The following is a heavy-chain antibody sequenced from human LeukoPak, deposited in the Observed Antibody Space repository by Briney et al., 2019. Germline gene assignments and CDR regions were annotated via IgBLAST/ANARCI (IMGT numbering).Heavy chain of an antibody. J-gene: IGHJ6*03. Sequence: SETLSLTCAVSGGSISSSNWWSWVRQPPVKGLEWIGEIYHSGSTNYNPSLKIRVTISVDTSNNQFSLNLSSVTAADTDVYYCARLMTTVNTSLTLHKADFGYYYYYYMEVWGKGTTVTISS. CDR1: GGSISSSNW. D-gene: IGHD4-17*01. V-gene: IGHV4-4*02. CDR3: ARLMTTVNTSLTLHKADFGYYYYYYMEV. CDR2: IYHSGST.